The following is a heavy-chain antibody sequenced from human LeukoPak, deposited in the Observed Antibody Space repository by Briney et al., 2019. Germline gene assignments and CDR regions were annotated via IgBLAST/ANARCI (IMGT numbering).Heavy chain of an antibody. V-gene: IGHV3-30*04. CDR1: GFTFSRYA. J-gene: IGHJ5*02. CDR2: ISYDGSNK. D-gene: IGHD2-2*01. Sequence: TGGSLRLSCEASGFTFSRYAMIWVRQAPGKGLEWVAVISYDGSNKYYADSVKGRFTISRDNSKNTLYLQMNSLRAEDTAVYYCAREDCSSTSCLWENWFDPWGQGTLVTVSS. CDR3: AREDCSSTSCLWENWFDP.